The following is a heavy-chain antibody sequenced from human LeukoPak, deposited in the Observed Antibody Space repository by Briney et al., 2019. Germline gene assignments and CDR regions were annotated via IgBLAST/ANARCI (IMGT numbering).Heavy chain of an antibody. V-gene: IGHV3-30*02. D-gene: IGHD6-19*01. Sequence: GSLRLSCAASGFTFSSYAMHWVRQAPGKGLEGVALIWYDGDEKYYADSVKGRFTISRDTSKNTLYLQMNSLRTEDTAMYYCAKADSSDWYNLDFWGQGTLVTVST. CDR3: AKADSSDWYNLDF. CDR2: IWYDGDEK. CDR1: GFTFSSYA. J-gene: IGHJ4*02.